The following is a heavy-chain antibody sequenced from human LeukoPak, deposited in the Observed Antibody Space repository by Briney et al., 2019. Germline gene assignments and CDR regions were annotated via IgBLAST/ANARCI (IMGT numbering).Heavy chain of an antibody. CDR1: GYTFTRYY. V-gene: IGHV1-46*03. Sequence: GASVTVSYKASGYTFTRYYMHWVRQAPRQGLEWMGIINPSGGSTRYAQTFQGRVTMTRDTSTITVYMELSSLRSEDTAVYYCARDLKDFWSGYYGYWGQGTLVTVSS. D-gene: IGHD3-3*01. J-gene: IGHJ4*02. CDR2: INPSGGST. CDR3: ARDLKDFWSGYYGY.